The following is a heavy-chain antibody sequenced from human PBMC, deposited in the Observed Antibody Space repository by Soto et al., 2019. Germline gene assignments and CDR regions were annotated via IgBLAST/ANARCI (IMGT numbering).Heavy chain of an antibody. CDR3: ARDMYSSGWQLYFDY. Sequence: EVQLVESGGGLVKPGGSLRLSCAASGFTFSSYSMNWVRQAPGKGLEWVSSISSSSSYIYYADSVKGRFTISRDNAKNSLYLQMNSLGAEDTAVYYCARDMYSSGWQLYFDYWGQGTLVTVSS. J-gene: IGHJ4*02. D-gene: IGHD6-19*01. V-gene: IGHV3-21*01. CDR1: GFTFSSYS. CDR2: ISSSSSYI.